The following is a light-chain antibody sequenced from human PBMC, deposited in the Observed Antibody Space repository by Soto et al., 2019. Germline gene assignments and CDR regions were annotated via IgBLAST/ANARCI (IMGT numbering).Light chain of an antibody. V-gene: IGKV3-15*01. CDR2: GTS. Sequence: EIVMTQSPATLSVSPGERATLSCRASQSVSSNLAWYQQKPGQAPRLLIYGTSTRATGIPARFSGSGSGTEFTLTISNLQSEDFAFYYCQQYNKWPSITFGQGTRLEIK. CDR3: QQYNKWPSIT. CDR1: QSVSSN. J-gene: IGKJ5*01.